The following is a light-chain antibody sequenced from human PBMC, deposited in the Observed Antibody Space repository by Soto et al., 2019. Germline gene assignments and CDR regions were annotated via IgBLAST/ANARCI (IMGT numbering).Light chain of an antibody. Sequence: DIQMPNSPSSLSASVLYRVTITVLASQIIGSYLGWYQQKPGKGPKRLVYAISSLHSGVPSRFSGSGSGTEFTLTISSLQPEDFATYYCLQYNDYPFTFGKGTQLEIK. V-gene: IGKV1-17*01. J-gene: IGKJ5*01. CDR2: AIS. CDR3: LQYNDYPFT. CDR1: QIIGSY.